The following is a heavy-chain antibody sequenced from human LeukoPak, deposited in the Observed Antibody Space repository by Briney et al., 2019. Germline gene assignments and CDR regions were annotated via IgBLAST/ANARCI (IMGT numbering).Heavy chain of an antibody. J-gene: IGHJ4*02. V-gene: IGHV1-8*01. D-gene: IGHD1-26*01. CDR3: ATDRKWELVPFDY. CDR1: GYTFTSYD. Sequence: ASVKVSCKASGYTFTSYDINWVRQATGQGLEWMGWMNPNSGNTGYAQKFQGRVTMTRNTSISTAYMELSSLRSEDTAVYYCATDRKWELVPFDYWGQGTLVTVSS. CDR2: MNPNSGNT.